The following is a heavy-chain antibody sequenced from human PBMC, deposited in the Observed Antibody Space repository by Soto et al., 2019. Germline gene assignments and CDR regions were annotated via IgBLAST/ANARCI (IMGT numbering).Heavy chain of an antibody. CDR2: ITIGSSTI. Sequence: EVQLVESGGGLVQPGGSLRLSCAASGFTFSSYSMNWVRQAPGKGLEWVSYITIGSSTIYYADSVKGRFTISRDNAQNSLYLQINSLRAEDTAVYYCAKTYSSGRGAFDVWGQGTMVTVSS. CDR1: GFTFSSYS. V-gene: IGHV3-48*01. CDR3: AKTYSSGRGAFDV. J-gene: IGHJ3*01. D-gene: IGHD6-19*01.